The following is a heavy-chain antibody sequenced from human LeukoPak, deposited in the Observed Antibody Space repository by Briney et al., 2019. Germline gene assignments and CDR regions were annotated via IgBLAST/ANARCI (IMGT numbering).Heavy chain of an antibody. J-gene: IGHJ4*02. CDR3: GKEPEICVVASFDY. Sequence: PGGSLRLSCAASGFTVSGYEFNWVRQAPGQGLEWVSYISNSGSSGSSIYYAESVKGRFTTSRDNAKNAVYLQTSSLRVEDTAVYNWGKEPEICVVASFDYWAREPWSPSPQ. CDR2: ISNSGSSGSSI. D-gene: IGHD1-14*01. CDR1: GFTVSGYE. V-gene: IGHV3-48*03.